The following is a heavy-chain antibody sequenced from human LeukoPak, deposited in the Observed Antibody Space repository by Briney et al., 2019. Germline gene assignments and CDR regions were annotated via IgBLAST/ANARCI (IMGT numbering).Heavy chain of an antibody. CDR1: GFTFSSYG. J-gene: IGHJ4*02. D-gene: IGHD4-11*01. V-gene: IGHV3-30*18. CDR3: AKSTTVTTQQRGYFDY. Sequence: PGGSLRLSCAASGFTFSSYGMHWVRQAPGKGLEWVAVISYDGSNRYFGDSVKGRFTISRDNPKNTLYLQMNSLRAEDTAVYYCAKSTTVTTQQRGYFDYWGQGTLVTVSS. CDR2: ISYDGSNR.